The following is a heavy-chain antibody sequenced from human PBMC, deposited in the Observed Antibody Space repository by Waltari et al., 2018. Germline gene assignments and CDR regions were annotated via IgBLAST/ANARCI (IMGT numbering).Heavy chain of an antibody. Sequence: QVQLVQSGAEVKKPGASVKVSCKASGYTFTGYYMHWVHPATGQRLEWMGWINPNSGGTNYAQKFQGRVTMTRDTSISTAYMELSRLRSDDTAVYYCARDHRYDFWSGYYTGPMDVWGKGTTVTVSS. V-gene: IGHV1-2*02. J-gene: IGHJ6*03. CDR2: INPNSGGT. CDR1: GYTFTGYY. CDR3: ARDHRYDFWSGYYTGPMDV. D-gene: IGHD3-3*01.